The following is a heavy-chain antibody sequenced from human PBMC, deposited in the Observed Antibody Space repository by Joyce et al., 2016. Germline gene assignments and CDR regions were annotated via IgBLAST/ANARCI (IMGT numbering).Heavy chain of an antibody. J-gene: IGHJ4*02. V-gene: IGHV3-43*01. Sequence: EVQLVESGGVVVQPGGSLRLSCAASGFTFDDYTMHWGRQERGKGLEWVFLIIWEGGSTNKAESVKGRFTISRDNSKNSLYLQMNSLRTEDTAFYYCAKDRGGFGVVISSYLDYWGQGTLVTVSS. CDR1: GFTFDDYT. CDR2: IIWEGGST. CDR3: AKDRGGFGVVISSYLDY. D-gene: IGHD3-3*01.